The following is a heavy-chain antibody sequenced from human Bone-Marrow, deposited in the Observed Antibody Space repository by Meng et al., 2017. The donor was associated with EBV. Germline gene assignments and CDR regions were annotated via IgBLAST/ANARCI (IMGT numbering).Heavy chain of an antibody. CDR1: GFTVSSSY. CDR2: IYRGGNT. V-gene: IGHV3-53*01. Sequence: EVQLGGLGGGLIQPGGSLRLSWAASGFTVSSSYMGWVRQAPGKGLQWVSLIYRGGNTYYADSVKGRFTISRDSSKNTLYLRMSSLRAEDTAVYYCARGEGDYWGQGTLVTVSS. CDR3: ARGEGDY. J-gene: IGHJ4*02.